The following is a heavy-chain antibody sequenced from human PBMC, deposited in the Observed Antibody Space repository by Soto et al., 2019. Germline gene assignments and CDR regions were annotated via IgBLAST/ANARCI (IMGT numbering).Heavy chain of an antibody. CDR2: IYHNGSP. CDR3: AAHAGGTYGPLDY. V-gene: IGHV4-4*02. CDR1: RGSISSSNW. Sequence: QVQLQESGPGLVKPSVTLSLTCPVSRGSISSSNWWTWGRQSPGKGLEWIGEIYHNGSPNYNPSLKSRVTISVDKSKSPFSMNLSSMTAADTAVYYCAAHAGGTYGPLDYWGQGTLVTVSS. J-gene: IGHJ4*02. D-gene: IGHD3-10*01.